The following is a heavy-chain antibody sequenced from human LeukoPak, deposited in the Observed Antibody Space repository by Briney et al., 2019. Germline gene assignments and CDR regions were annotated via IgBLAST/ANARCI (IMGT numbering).Heavy chain of an antibody. J-gene: IGHJ4*02. Sequence: PGGSLRLSCEASGFTFSSYAMSWVRQAPGKGLEWVSGISGSGGSTYYADSVTGRFTISRDNSKNTLYLQMNSLRADDTAVYYCAKTPLAVAPGDFFDNWGQGTPVTVSS. D-gene: IGHD6-19*01. V-gene: IGHV3-23*01. CDR1: GFTFSSYA. CDR2: ISGSGGST. CDR3: AKTPLAVAPGDFFDN.